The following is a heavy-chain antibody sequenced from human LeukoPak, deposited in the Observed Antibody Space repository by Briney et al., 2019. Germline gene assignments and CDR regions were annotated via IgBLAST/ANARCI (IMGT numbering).Heavy chain of an antibody. CDR3: ATSLGPLTEY. D-gene: IGHD7-27*01. CDR2: INSGGSGT. Sequence: GGSLRLSCAASGFAFSSNWMHWVRQTPGKGLVWVSRINSGGSGTSYADSVEGRFTISRDNAKNTLYLQMNSLRAEDTAVYYCATSLGPLTEYWGQGALVTVSS. V-gene: IGHV3-74*01. J-gene: IGHJ4*02. CDR1: GFAFSSNW.